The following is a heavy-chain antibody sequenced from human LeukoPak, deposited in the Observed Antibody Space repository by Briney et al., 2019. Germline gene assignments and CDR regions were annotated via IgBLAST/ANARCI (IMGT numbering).Heavy chain of an antibody. Sequence: GGSLRLSCAASGFTFDDYAMHWVRHAPGKGLEWVSAISGSGGSTYYADSVKGRFTISRDNSKNTLYLQMNSLRAEDTAVYYCAKDVIAARGPFDYWGQGTLVTVSS. J-gene: IGHJ4*02. CDR3: AKDVIAARGPFDY. CDR2: ISGSGGST. D-gene: IGHD6-6*01. CDR1: GFTFDDYA. V-gene: IGHV3-23*01.